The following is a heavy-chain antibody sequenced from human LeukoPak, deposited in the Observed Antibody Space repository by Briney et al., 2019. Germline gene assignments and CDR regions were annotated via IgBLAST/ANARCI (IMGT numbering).Heavy chain of an antibody. V-gene: IGHV4-4*08. CDR1: GDSISTYY. J-gene: IGHJ6*02. CDR3: ARDSATTLGSYYYGLDV. CDR2: IYNSGST. Sequence: SETLSLTCTVSGDSISTYYWSWIRKPPGKGLEWIGHIYNSGSTNYSPSLKSRVTISVDTSNNHFSLKMNSVTAADTAVYYCARDSATTLGSYYYGLDVWGQGTTVTVSS. D-gene: IGHD5-12*01.